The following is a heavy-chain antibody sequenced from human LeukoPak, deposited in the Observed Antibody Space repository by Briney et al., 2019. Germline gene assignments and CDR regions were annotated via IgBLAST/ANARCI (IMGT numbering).Heavy chain of an antibody. CDR3: ARERFGEPVDY. J-gene: IGHJ4*02. CDR1: GFTFSSYE. CDR2: ISSSGSTI. D-gene: IGHD3-10*01. Sequence: GASLRLSCAASGFTFSSYEMNWVRQAPGKGLEWVSYISSSGSTIYYADSVKGRFTISRDNAKNSLYLQMNSLRAEDTAVYYCARERFGEPVDYWGQGTLVTVSS. V-gene: IGHV3-48*03.